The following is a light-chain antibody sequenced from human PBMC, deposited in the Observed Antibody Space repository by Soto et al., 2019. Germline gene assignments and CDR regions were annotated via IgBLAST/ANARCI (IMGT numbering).Light chain of an antibody. CDR1: SSDVGGYNY. CDR2: DVT. CDR3: SSYTSNNTWV. J-gene: IGLJ3*02. Sequence: QSALTQPASVSGSPGQSITVSCTGASSDVGGYNYVSWYQQHPGKAAKLMIYDVTNRPSGVSDRFSGSKSGNTASLTISGLQAEDEAHYYCSSYTSNNTWVFGGGTKLTVL. V-gene: IGLV2-14*01.